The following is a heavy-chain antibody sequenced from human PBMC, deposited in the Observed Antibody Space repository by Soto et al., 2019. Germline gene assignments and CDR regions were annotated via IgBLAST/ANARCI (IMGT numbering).Heavy chain of an antibody. D-gene: IGHD6-13*01. CDR2: IGTAGDT. V-gene: IGHV3-13*01. CDR1: GFTFSSYD. Sequence: PGGSLRLSCAASGFTFSSYDMHWVRQATGKGLEWVSAIGTAGDTYYPGSVKGRFTISRENAKNSLYLQMNSLRAEDTAVYYCARGWAPIYYYYGTDVWGQGTTVTVSS. CDR3: ARGWAPIYYYYGTDV. J-gene: IGHJ6*02.